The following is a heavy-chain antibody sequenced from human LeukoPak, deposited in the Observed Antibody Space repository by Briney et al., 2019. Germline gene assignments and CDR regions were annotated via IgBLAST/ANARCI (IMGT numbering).Heavy chain of an antibody. J-gene: IGHJ4*02. V-gene: IGHV3-7*01. CDR2: IKQDGSEK. CDR3: ARIRRGWSQNWDY. CDR1: GFTVSTFG. Sequence: PGGSLRLSCAASGFTVSTFGWSWFRRPPGRGREGVANIKQDGSEKYYVDSVKGRFTISRDNAKNSLYLQMNSLRAEDTAVYYCARIRRGWSQNWDYWGQGTLVTVSS. D-gene: IGHD6-19*01.